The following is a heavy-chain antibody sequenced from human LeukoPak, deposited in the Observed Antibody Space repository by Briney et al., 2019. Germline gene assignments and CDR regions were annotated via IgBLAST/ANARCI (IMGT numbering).Heavy chain of an antibody. J-gene: IGHJ6*03. CDR3: ARCRPDWGMDV. V-gene: IGHV3-21*01. CDR1: GFTFISYT. Sequence: GGSLRLSCAASGFTFISYTMNWVRQAPGKGLEWVSSISSSSSFIYYADSVKGRFTMFRDNAKNTLYLQMNSLRAEDTAVYYCARCRPDWGMDVWGKGTTVTVSS. CDR2: ISSSSSFI. D-gene: IGHD3-16*01.